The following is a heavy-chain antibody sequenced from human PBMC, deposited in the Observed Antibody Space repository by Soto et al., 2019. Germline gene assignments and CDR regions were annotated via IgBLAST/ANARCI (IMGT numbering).Heavy chain of an antibody. CDR3: ARDPLRPPLPSLDWYLGYFFDF. CDR2: INPRFGTT. V-gene: IGHV1-46*01. Sequence: ASVKVSCKASKYTFSSYYMHWVRQAPGQGLEWMGMINPRFGTTTYAQKFQGRVTMTRDTSTSTVYMEVSSLSSGDTAVYYCARDPLRPPLPSLDWYLGYFFDFWGQGTLVTVSS. D-gene: IGHD3-3*01. J-gene: IGHJ4*02. CDR1: KYTFSSYY.